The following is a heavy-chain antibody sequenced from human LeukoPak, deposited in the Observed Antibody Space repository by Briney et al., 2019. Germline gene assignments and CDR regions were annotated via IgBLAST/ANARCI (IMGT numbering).Heavy chain of an antibody. Sequence: PGGSLRLSCAASGFTFSDYYMSWVRQAPGKGLEWVSVISGSGTGGYYADSVKGRFAISKDISKNTLYLQMNNLRAEDTAVYFCATLRVSSWYYTDWGQGTLVTVSS. CDR3: ATLRVSSWYYTD. J-gene: IGHJ4*02. CDR2: ISGSGTGG. D-gene: IGHD6-13*01. CDR1: GFTFSDYY. V-gene: IGHV3-23*01.